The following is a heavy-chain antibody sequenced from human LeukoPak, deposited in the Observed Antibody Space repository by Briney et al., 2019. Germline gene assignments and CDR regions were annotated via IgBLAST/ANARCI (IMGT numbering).Heavy chain of an antibody. Sequence: SETLSLTCAVSGGSLSRGGYSWSWIRQPPGKGLEWIGYIYHSGSTYYNPSLKSRVTISVDRSKNQFSLKLSSVTAADTAVYYCARAFGSYLDHWGQGTLVTVSS. CDR1: GGSLSRGGYS. J-gene: IGHJ4*02. D-gene: IGHD3-16*01. CDR3: ARAFGSYLDH. V-gene: IGHV4-30-2*01. CDR2: IYHSGST.